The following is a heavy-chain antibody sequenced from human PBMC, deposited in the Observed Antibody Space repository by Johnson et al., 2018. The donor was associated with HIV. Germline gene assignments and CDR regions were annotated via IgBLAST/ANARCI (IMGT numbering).Heavy chain of an antibody. V-gene: IGHV3-7*05. CDR1: GFTFSNAW. J-gene: IGHJ3*02. Sequence: VHLVESGGGLVKPGGSLRLSCAASGFTFSNAWMSWVRQAPGKGLEWVANIKQDGTEKYYVDSVKGRFTISRDNVKNSLYLQMNSLRAEDTAVYFCARDPSLDAFDIWGQGTMVTVAS. CDR3: ARDPSLDAFDI. CDR2: IKQDGTEK.